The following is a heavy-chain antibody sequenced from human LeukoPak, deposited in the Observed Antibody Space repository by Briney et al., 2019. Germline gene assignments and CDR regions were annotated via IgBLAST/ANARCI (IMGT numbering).Heavy chain of an antibody. V-gene: IGHV3-7*01. D-gene: IGHD4-17*01. Sequence: PGGSLRLSCAASGFTFSSYWMSWVRQAPGKGLEWVANIKQDGSEKYYVDSVKGRFTISRDNAKNSLYLQMNSLRAEDTAVYYCARALYGDYGSKTTAEFQHWGQGTLVTVSS. CDR2: IKQDGSEK. CDR1: GFTFSSYW. J-gene: IGHJ1*01. CDR3: ARALYGDYGSKTTAEFQH.